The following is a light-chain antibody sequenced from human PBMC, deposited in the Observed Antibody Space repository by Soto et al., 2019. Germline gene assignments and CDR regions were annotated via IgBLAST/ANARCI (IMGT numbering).Light chain of an antibody. V-gene: IGKV1-5*01. CDR1: HSISSW. CDR3: QQYLALPWT. J-gene: IGKJ1*01. Sequence: DIQMTHSPSTLSASVGDGVTISCRASHSISSWLAWYQQKPGKAPKFLIYDASSLESGVPSRFSGSGSGTEFTLTISSLHPDDFGTYYCQQYLALPWTFGLVTKVDI. CDR2: DAS.